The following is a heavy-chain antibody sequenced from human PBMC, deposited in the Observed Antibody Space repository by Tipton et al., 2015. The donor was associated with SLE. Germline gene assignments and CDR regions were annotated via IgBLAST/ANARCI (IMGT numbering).Heavy chain of an antibody. D-gene: IGHD2/OR15-2a*01. CDR2: IYYSGST. V-gene: IGHV4-39*07. CDR3: ASTNIPGAFDI. CDR1: GGSISSSSYY. J-gene: IGHJ3*02. Sequence: TLSLTCTVSGGSISSSSYYWGWIRQPPGKGLEWIGSIYYSGSTYYNPSLKSRVTISVDTSKNQFSLKLSSVTAADTAAYYCASTNIPGAFDIWGQGTMVTVSS.